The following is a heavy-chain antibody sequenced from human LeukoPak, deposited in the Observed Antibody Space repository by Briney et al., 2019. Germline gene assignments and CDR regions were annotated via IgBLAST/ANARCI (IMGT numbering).Heavy chain of an antibody. CDR3: ARVRNYYDSSGYSLGY. Sequence: SVKVSCRASGYTFTSYDINWGGRATGQGVEGLGGMNPNSGNTGYAQKFQGRVNMTRNTSIPPAYMELSSLRSEHTAVYYCARVRNYYDSSGYSLGYWGQGTLVTVSS. J-gene: IGHJ4*02. CDR1: GYTFTSYD. CDR2: MNPNSGNT. V-gene: IGHV1-8*01. D-gene: IGHD3-22*01.